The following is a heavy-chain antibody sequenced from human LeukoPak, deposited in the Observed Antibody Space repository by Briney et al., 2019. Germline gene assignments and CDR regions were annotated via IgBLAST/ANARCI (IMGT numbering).Heavy chain of an antibody. D-gene: IGHD2-2*01. Sequence: GGSLRLSCTASGFTFGDYAMSWVRQAPGKGLEWVSSISSSSSYIYYADSVKGRFTISRDNAKNSLYLQMNSLRAEDTAVYYCARSLGYCSSTSCQTFDYWGQGILVIVSS. V-gene: IGHV3-21*01. CDR1: GFTFGDYA. J-gene: IGHJ4*02. CDR2: ISSSSSYI. CDR3: ARSLGYCSSTSCQTFDY.